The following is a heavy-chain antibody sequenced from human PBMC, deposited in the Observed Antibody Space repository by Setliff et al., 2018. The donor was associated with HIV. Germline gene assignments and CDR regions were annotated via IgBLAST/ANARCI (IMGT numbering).Heavy chain of an antibody. J-gene: IGHJ6*03. Sequence: GGSLRLSCAASGFSFSSYSMNWVRQAPGKGLEWVASISASSAYLQYGDSVKGRFTISRDNAKNSLYLQMNSLRAEDTAVYFCAKVDLELHGKFHYMDVWGKGTTVTVSS. V-gene: IGHV3-21*06. CDR1: GFSFSSYS. D-gene: IGHD1-7*01. CDR3: AKVDLELHGKFHYMDV. CDR2: ISASSAYL.